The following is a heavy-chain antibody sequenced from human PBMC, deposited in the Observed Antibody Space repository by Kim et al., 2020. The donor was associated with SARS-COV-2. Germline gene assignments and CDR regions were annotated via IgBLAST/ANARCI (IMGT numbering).Heavy chain of an antibody. CDR3: ARGAPTVSDYFYRGMDV. V-gene: IGHV4-34*01. Sequence: SETLSLTCEVYGGSATGYYWNWIRQAPGKGLEWLAEITDTGLTNHNPSLHSRVAISLDTSRNKLYLKLSSVSAADTAVYYCARGAPTVSDYFYRGMDVWGPGTTVTVSS. CDR2: ITDTGLT. J-gene: IGHJ6*02. D-gene: IGHD4-17*01. CDR1: GGSATGYY.